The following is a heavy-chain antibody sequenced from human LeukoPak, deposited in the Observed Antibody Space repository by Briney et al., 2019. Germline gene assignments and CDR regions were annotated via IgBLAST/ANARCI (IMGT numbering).Heavy chain of an antibody. CDR2: IQTDGNTK. CDR3: AREESSLVLGGLAY. D-gene: IGHD6-13*01. V-gene: IGHV3-30*02. CDR1: GFTFSNYG. Sequence: PGGSLRHSCAASGFTFSNYGIHWVRQAPGKGLEWVTFIQTDGNTKYYADSVRGRFTISRDNSKNTVSLQMNSLRAEDTAVYYCAREESSLVLGGLAYWGQGTLVTVSS. J-gene: IGHJ4*02.